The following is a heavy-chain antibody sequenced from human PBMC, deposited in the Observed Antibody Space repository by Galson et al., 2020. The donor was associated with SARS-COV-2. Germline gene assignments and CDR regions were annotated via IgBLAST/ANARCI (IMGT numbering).Heavy chain of an antibody. Sequence: SETLSLTCTVSGYSVSTTNYWGWVRQPPGRGLEWIGSVYPSGTTYYNPSLKSRVTISVDTSKNQFSLRLDSVTAADTALYYCARQGVNMIVLVTVPGWFFDLLCRGTLVTVSS. D-gene: IGHD3-22*01. CDR3: ARQGVNMIVLVTVPGWFFDL. CDR2: VYPSGTT. CDR1: GYSVSTTNY. J-gene: IGHJ2*01. V-gene: IGHV4-38-2*02.